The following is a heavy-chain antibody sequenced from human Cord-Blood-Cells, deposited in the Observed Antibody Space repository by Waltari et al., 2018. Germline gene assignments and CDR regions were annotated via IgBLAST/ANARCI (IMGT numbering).Heavy chain of an antibody. J-gene: IGHJ3*02. CDR3: ARALTVTTAFDI. D-gene: IGHD4-4*01. V-gene: IGHV1-2*06. CDR1: GYTFTGYY. CDR2: SNPNSGGT. Sequence: QVQLVQSGAEVKKPGASVKVSCKASGYTFTGYYMHWVRQAPGQGLEWRGRSNPNSGGTNYAQKFQGRVTMTRDTSISTAYMELSRLRSDDTAVYYCARALTVTTAFDIWGQGTMVTVSS.